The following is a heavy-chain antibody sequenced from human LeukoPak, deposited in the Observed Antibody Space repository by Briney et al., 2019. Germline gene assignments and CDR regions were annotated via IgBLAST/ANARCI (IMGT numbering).Heavy chain of an antibody. V-gene: IGHV4-34*01. CDR1: GGSLSGYY. D-gene: IGHD2-2*01. CDR2: INLSGTT. J-gene: IGHJ4*02. CDR3: ARFQLLASYYFDY. Sequence: SETLSLTCGVHGGSLSGYYWTWLRQPPGKGLEWIGEINLSGTTNYNPSLESRVTMSVDTSKNQFSLKLTSVTAADTAVYYCARFQLLASYYFDYWGQGTLVTVSS.